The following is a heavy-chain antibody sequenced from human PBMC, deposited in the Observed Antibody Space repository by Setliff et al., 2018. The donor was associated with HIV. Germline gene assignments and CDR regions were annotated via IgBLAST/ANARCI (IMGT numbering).Heavy chain of an antibody. V-gene: IGHV4-38-2*01. J-gene: IGHJ4*02. CDR3: ARLRMETLMQHFDY. D-gene: IGHD2-8*01. CDR1: GYSIGSGYY. Sequence: PSETLSLTCGVSGYSIGSGYYWGWIRQPPGKGLEWIGSIYHSGLTYYNPSLKSRVTISVDSSKNQFSLRLSSVTASDTAVYYCARLRMETLMQHFDYWGQGTPVTVSS. CDR2: IYHSGLT.